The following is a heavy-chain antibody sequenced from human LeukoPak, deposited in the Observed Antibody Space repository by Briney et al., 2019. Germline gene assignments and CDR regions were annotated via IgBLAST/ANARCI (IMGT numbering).Heavy chain of an antibody. J-gene: IGHJ6*02. D-gene: IGHD3-9*01. V-gene: IGHV4-34*01. CDR1: GRSFSGYY. CDR3: ARDGLILTGYYGQYYYYGMDV. Sequence: SETLSLTCAVYGRSFSGYYWSWIRQPPGKGLEWIGEINHSGSTNYNPSLKSRVTISVDTSKNQFSLKLSSVTAADTAVYYCARDGLILTGYYGQYYYYGMDVWGQGTTVTVSS. CDR2: INHSGST.